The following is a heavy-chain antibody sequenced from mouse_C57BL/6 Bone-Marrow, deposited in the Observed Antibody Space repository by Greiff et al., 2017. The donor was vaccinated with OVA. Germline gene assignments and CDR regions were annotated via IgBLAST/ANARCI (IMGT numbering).Heavy chain of an antibody. D-gene: IGHD2-5*01. V-gene: IGHV1-64*01. Sequence: QVQLQQPGAELVKPGASVKLSCKASGYTFTSYWLHWVKQRPGQGLEWLGMIHPNSGSTNYNAKFKSQATLTVDKSSSTAYMQISSLTSEDSAVYYCARSGHSNSAWFAYWGQGTLVTVSA. CDR3: ARSGHSNSAWFAY. CDR1: GYTFTSYW. J-gene: IGHJ3*01. CDR2: IHPNSGST.